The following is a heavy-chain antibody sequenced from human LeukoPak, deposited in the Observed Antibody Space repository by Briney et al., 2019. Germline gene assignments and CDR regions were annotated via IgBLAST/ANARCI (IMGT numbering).Heavy chain of an antibody. CDR1: GYTLSTYY. Sequence: ASVKVSCKASGYTLSTYYIHWVRQAPGQGLEWMGVINPSGGTTSYGQKFQGRVTMTRDTSTSTVYMELSSLRSEDTAVYYCARSFIGGGALDLWGQGTMVTVSS. CDR2: INPSGGTT. D-gene: IGHD3-10*01. J-gene: IGHJ3*01. CDR3: ARSFIGGGALDL. V-gene: IGHV1-46*01.